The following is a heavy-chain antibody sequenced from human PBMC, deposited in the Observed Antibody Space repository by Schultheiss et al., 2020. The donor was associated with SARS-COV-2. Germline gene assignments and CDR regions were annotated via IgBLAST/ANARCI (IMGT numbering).Heavy chain of an antibody. V-gene: IGHV1-2*02. J-gene: IGHJ4*02. CDR2: INPNSGGT. CDR3: ARGIGYCSGGSCWEDY. D-gene: IGHD2-15*01. CDR1: GYTFTSYD. Sequence: ASVKVSCKASGYTFTSYDINWVRQAPGQGLEWMGWINPNSGGTNYAQKFQGRVTMTRDTSISTAYMELSRLRSDDTAVYYCARGIGYCSGGSCWEDYWGQGTLVTVSS.